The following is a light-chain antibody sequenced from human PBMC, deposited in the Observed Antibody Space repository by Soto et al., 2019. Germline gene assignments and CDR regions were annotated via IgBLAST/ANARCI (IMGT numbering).Light chain of an antibody. J-gene: IGKJ2*01. CDR1: QSVSSSY. Sequence: EIVLTRSPGTLSLSPGERATLSCRASQSVSSSYLARYQQKPGQAPRLLIYGASSRATGIPDRFSGSGSGTDFTLTISRLEPEDFAVYYCQQYGSSPPYNFGQGTKLEIK. CDR2: GAS. V-gene: IGKV3-20*01. CDR3: QQYGSSPPYN.